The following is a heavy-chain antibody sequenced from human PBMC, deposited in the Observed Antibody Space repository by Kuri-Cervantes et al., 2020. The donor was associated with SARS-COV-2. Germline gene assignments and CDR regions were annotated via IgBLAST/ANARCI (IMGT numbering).Heavy chain of an antibody. Sequence: SETLSLTCTVSGGSISSGDYYWSWIRQPPGKGLEWIGYIYYSGSTNYNPSLKSRVTISVDTSKNRFSLKLSSVTAADTAVYYCARDFSHWFDPWGQGTLVTVSS. J-gene: IGHJ5*02. CDR3: ARDFSHWFDP. CDR2: IYYSGST. CDR1: GGSISSGDYY. V-gene: IGHV4-61*08. D-gene: IGHD2/OR15-2a*01.